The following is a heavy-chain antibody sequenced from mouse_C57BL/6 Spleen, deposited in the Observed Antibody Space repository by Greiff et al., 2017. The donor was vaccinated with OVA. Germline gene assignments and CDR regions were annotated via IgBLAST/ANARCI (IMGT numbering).Heavy chain of an antibody. Sequence: EVKLMESEGGLVQPGSSMKLSCTASGFTFSDYYMAWVRQVPEKGLEWVANINYDGSSTYYLDSLKSRFIISRDNAKNILYLQMSSLKSEDTATYYCAREEGGRSSYGYFDYWGQGTTLTVSS. V-gene: IGHV5-16*01. CDR3: AREEGGRSSYGYFDY. CDR1: GFTFSDYY. J-gene: IGHJ2*01. D-gene: IGHD1-1*01. CDR2: INYDGSST.